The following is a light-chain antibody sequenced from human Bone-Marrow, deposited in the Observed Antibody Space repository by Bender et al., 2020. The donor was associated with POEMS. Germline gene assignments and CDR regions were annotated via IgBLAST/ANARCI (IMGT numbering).Light chain of an antibody. J-gene: IGLJ2*01. CDR2: QDT. V-gene: IGLV3-1*01. Sequence: SYEVTQPPSVSVSPGQTASITCSGDDLGDKYVAWYQQKPGQSPVLVIYQDTKRHSGIPERFSGSNSGNTATLTISGTQAMDEADYYCQAWDTYSVIFGGGTKLTV. CDR1: DLGDKY. CDR3: QAWDTYSVI.